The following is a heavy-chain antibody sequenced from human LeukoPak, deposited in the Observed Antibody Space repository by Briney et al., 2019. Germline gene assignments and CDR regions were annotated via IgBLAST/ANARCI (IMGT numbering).Heavy chain of an antibody. Sequence: GGSLRLSCAASGFTFSSYWMHWVRQAPGKGLVWVSRINSDGSSTSYADSVKGRFTISRDNAKNTLYLQMNSLRAEDTAVYYCAKDGLWFGELLFDYWGQGTLVTVSS. CDR3: AKDGLWFGELLFDY. V-gene: IGHV3-74*01. J-gene: IGHJ4*02. D-gene: IGHD3-10*01. CDR1: GFTFSSYW. CDR2: INSDGSST.